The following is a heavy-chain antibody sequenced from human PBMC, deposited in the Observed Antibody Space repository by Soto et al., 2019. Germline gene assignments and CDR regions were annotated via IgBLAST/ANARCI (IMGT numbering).Heavy chain of an antibody. CDR1: GGTFSSHA. Sequence: QVQLVQSGSEVKKPGSSVKVSCKASGGTFSSHAISWVRQAPEQGLEWMGCIIPIFGATNYAQKFQGRVTITADESTATAYMELSSLRSEDTAVYYCARAPFYEFWSGYYREKYFDYWGRGSLVTVSS. D-gene: IGHD3-3*01. V-gene: IGHV1-69*12. CDR2: IIPIFGAT. CDR3: ARAPFYEFWSGYYREKYFDY. J-gene: IGHJ4*02.